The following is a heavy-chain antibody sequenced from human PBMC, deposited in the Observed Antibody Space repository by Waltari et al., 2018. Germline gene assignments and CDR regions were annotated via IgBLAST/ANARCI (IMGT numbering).Heavy chain of an antibody. CDR3: ASYVGYGDDASDY. J-gene: IGHJ4*02. CDR1: GFTVSSNY. Sequence: EVQLVESGGGLIQPGGSLRLSCAASGFTVSSNYMGWVRQAPGKGLDCVTVIYSSIGTTYYADSVKGRFTISRDNSENTLYLQMNSLRAEDTAVYFWASYVGYGDDASDYWGQGTLVTVSS. V-gene: IGHV3-53*01. CDR2: IYSSIGTT. D-gene: IGHD4-17*01.